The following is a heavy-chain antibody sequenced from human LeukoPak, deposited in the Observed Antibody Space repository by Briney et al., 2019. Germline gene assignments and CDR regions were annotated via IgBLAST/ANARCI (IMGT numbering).Heavy chain of an antibody. Sequence: PGGSLRLSCAASGFTFSSYSMNWVRQAPGKGLEWVSSISSSSSYIYYADSVKGRFTISRDNAKNSLYLQMNSLRAEDTAVYYCARGAYYYDSSGYHNFDYWGQGTLVTVSS. CDR2: ISSSSSYI. J-gene: IGHJ4*02. CDR1: GFTFSSYS. D-gene: IGHD3-22*01. V-gene: IGHV3-21*01. CDR3: ARGAYYYDSSGYHNFDY.